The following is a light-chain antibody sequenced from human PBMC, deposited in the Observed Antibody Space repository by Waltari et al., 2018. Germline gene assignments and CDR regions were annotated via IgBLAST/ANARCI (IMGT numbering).Light chain of an antibody. CDR3: QQYGSSPRT. V-gene: IGKV3-20*01. J-gene: IGKJ2*01. Sequence: EIVLTQSPDTLSLSPGERATLSCRASQSVSSSSLAWYQQKPGQAPRLLIYGASSKSTGIPDRFSGSVSGTHFTLTISRLEPEDFAVYYCQQYGSSPRTFGQGTKLEIK. CDR2: GAS. CDR1: QSVSSSS.